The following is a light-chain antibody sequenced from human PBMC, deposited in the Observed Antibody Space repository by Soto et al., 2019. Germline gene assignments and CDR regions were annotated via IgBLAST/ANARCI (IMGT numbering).Light chain of an antibody. CDR2: LGS. CDR3: MQALQNPGRGRT. J-gene: IGKJ4*01. Sequence: DIVMTQSPLSLPVTPGEPASISCRSSQSLLHSNGYNYLDWYLQKPGQSPQLLIYLGSNRASGVPDRFSGSGSGTDFTLKISRVEAEDVGVYYCMQALQNPGRGRTFGGGTKVEIK. CDR1: QSLLHSNGYNY. V-gene: IGKV2-28*01.